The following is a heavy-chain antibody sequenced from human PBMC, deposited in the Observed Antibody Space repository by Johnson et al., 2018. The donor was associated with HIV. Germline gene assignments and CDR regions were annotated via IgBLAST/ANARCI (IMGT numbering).Heavy chain of an antibody. J-gene: IGHJ3*02. CDR3: EGSGRLHDVFDI. CDR2: IYPGGTT. D-gene: IGHD6-19*01. V-gene: IGHV3-66*01. Sequence: VQLVESGGGLVQPGGSLRLSCAASGFTVSSNYINWVRQAPGKGLEWVSLIYPGGTTFYADSVKGRFSISRDNSKNTVSLQMSSLKAEDTAMHYCEGSGRLHDVFDIWGQGTMVTVSS. CDR1: GFTVSSNY.